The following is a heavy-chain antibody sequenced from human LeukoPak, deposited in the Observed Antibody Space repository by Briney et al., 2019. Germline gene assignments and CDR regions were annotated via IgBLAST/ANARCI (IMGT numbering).Heavy chain of an antibody. J-gene: IGHJ4*02. Sequence: GASVKVSCKVSGYTFTNYPITWVRQAPGQGLVWMGWISTSTGKSHYTQRFRGRVTMTTDKSTTTVYMEMSSLQYDDTAVYFCARSPEWTTDCSGGTCLSKLPPDFDNWGQGTLVTVSS. CDR2: ISTSTGKS. D-gene: IGHD2-15*01. CDR1: GYTFTNYP. CDR3: ARSPEWTTDCSGGTCLSKLPPDFDN. V-gene: IGHV1-18*04.